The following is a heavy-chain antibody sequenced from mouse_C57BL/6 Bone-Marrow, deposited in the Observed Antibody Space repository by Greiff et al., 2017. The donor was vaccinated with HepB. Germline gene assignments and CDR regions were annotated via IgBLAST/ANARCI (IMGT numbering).Heavy chain of an antibody. D-gene: IGHD1-1*01. J-gene: IGHJ1*03. CDR2: IYPRSGNT. Sequence: QVQLQQSGAELARPGASVKLSCKASGYTFTSYGISWVKQRTGQGLEWIGEIYPRSGNTYYNEKFKGKATLTADKSSSTAYLELRSLTSEDSAVYFCARCLHYYGSSSYWYFDVWGTGTTVTVSS. CDR3: ARCLHYYGSSSYWYFDV. V-gene: IGHV1-81*01. CDR1: GYTFTSYG.